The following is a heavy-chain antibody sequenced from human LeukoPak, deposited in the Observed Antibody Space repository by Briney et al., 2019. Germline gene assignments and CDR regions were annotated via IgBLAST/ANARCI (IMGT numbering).Heavy chain of an antibody. CDR1: GFTFDDYA. V-gene: IGHV3-9*03. J-gene: IGHJ4*02. Sequence: GGSLRLSCAASGFTFDDYAMHWVRQAPGKGLEWVSGTSWNSGSIGYADSVKGRFTISRDNAKNSLYLQMNSLRAEDMALYYCAKDMSSIVATGGPFDNWGQGTLVTVSS. D-gene: IGHD5-12*01. CDR3: AKDMSSIVATGGPFDN. CDR2: TSWNSGSI.